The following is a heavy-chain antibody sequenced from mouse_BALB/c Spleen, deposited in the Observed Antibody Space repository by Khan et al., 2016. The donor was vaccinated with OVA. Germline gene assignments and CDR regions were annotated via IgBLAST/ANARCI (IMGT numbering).Heavy chain of an antibody. Sequence: QVQLKQSGAELVKTGASVKLSCKASGYTFSSYYLYWVKQRPGQGLEWIGEINPNNGGSNFNEKFKSKATLTVDKFSYTAYMQLSSLTSEDYAVYYCTRSGYGSFAYWGQGTLVTVSA. CDR1: GYTFSSYY. CDR2: INPNNGGS. CDR3: TRSGYGSFAY. D-gene: IGHD2-2*01. J-gene: IGHJ3*01. V-gene: IGHV1S81*02.